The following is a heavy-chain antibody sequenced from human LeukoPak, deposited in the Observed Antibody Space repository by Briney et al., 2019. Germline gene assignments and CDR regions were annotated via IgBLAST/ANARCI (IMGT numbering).Heavy chain of an antibody. J-gene: IGHJ4*02. D-gene: IGHD4-23*01. V-gene: IGHV4-61*02. CDR1: GGSIGSGSYY. CDR2: IYTGGST. Sequence: SETLSLTCTVSGGSIGSGSYYWSWIRQPAGKRVEWIGRIYTGGSTNYNPSLKSRVTISLDTSNNQFSLKLSSVTAADTAVYYCAREWDYGGNRYFDYWGQGTLVTVSS. CDR3: AREWDYGGNRYFDY.